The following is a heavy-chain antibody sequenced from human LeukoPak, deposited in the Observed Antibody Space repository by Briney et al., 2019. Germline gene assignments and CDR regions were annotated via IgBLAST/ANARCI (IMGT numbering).Heavy chain of an antibody. J-gene: IGHJ4*02. D-gene: IGHD5-18*01. CDR1: GGSFSGYY. CDR2: INHSGST. Sequence: SETLSLTCAVYGGSFSGYYWSWIRQPPGKGLEWIGEINHSGSTNYNPSLKSRVTISVDTSKNQFSLKLSSVTAADTAVYYCARGVRWIQIWDAKKPFDYWGQGTLVTVSS. V-gene: IGHV4-34*01. CDR3: ARGVRWIQIWDAKKPFDY.